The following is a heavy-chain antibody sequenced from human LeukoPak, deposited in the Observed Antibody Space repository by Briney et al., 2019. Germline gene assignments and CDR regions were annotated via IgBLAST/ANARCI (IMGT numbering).Heavy chain of an antibody. D-gene: IGHD3-22*01. CDR1: GFTFSSYA. Sequence: PGGSLRLSCAASGFTFSSYAVSWVRQAPGKGLEWVSVISGSGGTTFHADSVKGQFTISRDNSKNTLYLQMSSLRPDDTAVYYCVNPGWYYDSSGYSYYYGMDVWGQGTTVTVSS. J-gene: IGHJ6*02. V-gene: IGHV3-23*01. CDR3: VNPGWYYDSSGYSYYYGMDV. CDR2: ISGSGGTT.